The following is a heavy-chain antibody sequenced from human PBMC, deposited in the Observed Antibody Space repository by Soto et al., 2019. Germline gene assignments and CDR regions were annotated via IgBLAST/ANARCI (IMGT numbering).Heavy chain of an antibody. Sequence: ASVKVSCKASGGTFSSYTISWVRQAPGQGLEWMGRIIPILGIAIYAQKFQGRVTITADKSTNTAYMELSSLRSEDTAVYYCATERFDSSGYHPYYFDYWGQGTLVTVSS. J-gene: IGHJ4*02. CDR3: ATERFDSSGYHPYYFDY. V-gene: IGHV1-69*04. D-gene: IGHD3-22*01. CDR1: GGTFSSYT. CDR2: IIPILGIA.